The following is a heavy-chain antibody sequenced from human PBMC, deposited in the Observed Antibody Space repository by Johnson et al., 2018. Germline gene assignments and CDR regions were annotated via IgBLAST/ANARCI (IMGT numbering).Heavy chain of an antibody. CDR3: AGPTGSYVEAFDI. CDR2: IGGSAGGGGT. D-gene: IGHD3-16*01. V-gene: IGHV3-23*04. J-gene: IGHJ3*02. Sequence: VQLVESGGGLVQRGGSLRLSCAASGFTFSSYAMSWVRQAPGKGLDWVSAIGGSAGGGGTYYADSVKGRFTISRDNSKNTLYLQMNSLGAEDTAVYYCAGPTGSYVEAFDIWGQGTMVTVSS. CDR1: GFTFSSYA.